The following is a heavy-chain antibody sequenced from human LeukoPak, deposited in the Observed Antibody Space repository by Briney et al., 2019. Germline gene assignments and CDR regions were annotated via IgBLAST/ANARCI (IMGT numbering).Heavy chain of an antibody. CDR3: ARLHYYGSSGYYNWGSIIDY. CDR2: IYPGDSDT. Sequence: GESLKISCKGSGYSFTSYWIGWARQMPGKGLEWMGIIYPGDSDTRYSPSFQGQVTISADKSISTAYLRWSSLKASDTAMYYCARLHYYGSSGYYNWGSIIDYWGQGTLVTVSS. D-gene: IGHD3-22*01. CDR1: GYSFTSYW. J-gene: IGHJ4*02. V-gene: IGHV5-51*01.